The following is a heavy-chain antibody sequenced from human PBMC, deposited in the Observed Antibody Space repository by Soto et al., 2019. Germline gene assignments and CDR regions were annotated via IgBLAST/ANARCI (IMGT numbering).Heavy chain of an antibody. V-gene: IGHV3-66*01. J-gene: IGHJ4*02. CDR2: IYSGGST. CDR1: GFTVSSNY. Sequence: GGSLRLSCAASGFTVSSNYMSWVRQAPGKGLEWVSVIYSGGSTYYADSVKGRFTISGNNSKNKLYHQMNSLRAEDTAVYYCASFGSRYGTGDYWGQGTLVTVSS. D-gene: IGHD5-12*01. CDR3: ASFGSRYGTGDY.